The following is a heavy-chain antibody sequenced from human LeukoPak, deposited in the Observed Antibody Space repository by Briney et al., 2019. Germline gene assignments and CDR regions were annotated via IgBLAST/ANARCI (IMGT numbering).Heavy chain of an antibody. CDR2: INHSGST. V-gene: IGHV4-34*01. CDR1: GDSFSGYY. Sequence: SETLPLTCAVYGDSFSGYYWSWLRQPPGKGLEWIGEINHSGSTNYNPSAKSRVTISVDTAKNQFSLKLSSVTAADTAVYYCARGPLVGANFFPFDDWGQGTLVTVAS. J-gene: IGHJ4*02. D-gene: IGHD1-26*01. CDR3: ARGPLVGANFFPFDD.